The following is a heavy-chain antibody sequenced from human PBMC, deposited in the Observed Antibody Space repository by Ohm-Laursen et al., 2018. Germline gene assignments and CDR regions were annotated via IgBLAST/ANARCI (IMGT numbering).Heavy chain of an antibody. J-gene: IGHJ3*02. Sequence: SLRLSCSASGFTFSSYGMHWVRQAPGKGLEWVAVIWYDGSNKYYADSVKGRFTISRDNSKNTLYLQMNSLRAEDTAVYYCAKDRSYDSSGYYPYDAFDIWGQGAMVTVSS. D-gene: IGHD3-22*01. CDR2: IWYDGSNK. CDR3: AKDRSYDSSGYYPYDAFDI. V-gene: IGHV3-33*06. CDR1: GFTFSSYG.